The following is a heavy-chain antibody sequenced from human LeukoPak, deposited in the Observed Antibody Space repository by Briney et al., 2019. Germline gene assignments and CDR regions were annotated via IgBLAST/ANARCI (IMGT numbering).Heavy chain of an antibody. CDR1: GFTFSSYS. Sequence: GGSPRLSCAASGFTFSSYSMNWVRQAPGKGLEWVSSISSSSSYIYYADSVKGRFTISRDNAKNSLYLQMNSLRAEDTAVYYCASLYRVYYYYGMDVWGQGTTVTVSS. CDR3: ASLYRVYYYYGMDV. V-gene: IGHV3-21*01. J-gene: IGHJ6*02. D-gene: IGHD2-2*02. CDR2: ISSSSSYI.